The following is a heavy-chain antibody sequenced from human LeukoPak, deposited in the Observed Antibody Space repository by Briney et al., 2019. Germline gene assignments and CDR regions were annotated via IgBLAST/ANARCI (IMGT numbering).Heavy chain of an antibody. Sequence: GRSLRLSCAASGFTLSSYAMHWVRQAPGKGLEWVAVISYDGSNKYYADSVKGRFTISRDNSKNTPYLQMNSLRAEDTAVYYCARDTPGANAVDYWGQGTLVTVSS. CDR3: ARDTPGANAVDY. CDR2: ISYDGSNK. D-gene: IGHD1-1*01. J-gene: IGHJ4*02. CDR1: GFTLSSYA. V-gene: IGHV3-30*04.